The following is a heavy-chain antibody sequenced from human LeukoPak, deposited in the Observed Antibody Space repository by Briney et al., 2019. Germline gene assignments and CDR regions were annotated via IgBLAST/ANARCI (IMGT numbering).Heavy chain of an antibody. J-gene: IGHJ6*02. CDR3: AREAAETDYYYYGMDV. CDR2: INPNSGGT. V-gene: IGHV1-2*02. D-gene: IGHD6-13*01. Sequence: GASVKVSCKASGYTFTGYYMHWVRQAPGQGLERMGWINPNSGGTNYAQKFQGRVTMTRDTSISTAYMELSRLRSDDTAVYYCAREAAETDYYYYGMDVWGQGTTVTVSS. CDR1: GYTFTGYY.